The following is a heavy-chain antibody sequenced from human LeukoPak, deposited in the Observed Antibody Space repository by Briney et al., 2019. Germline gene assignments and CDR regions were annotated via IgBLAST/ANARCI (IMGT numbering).Heavy chain of an antibody. Sequence: SVKVSCTASGGTFSSYAISWVRQAPGQGLEWMGRIIPILGIANYAQKFQGRVTITADKSTSTAYMELSSLRSEDTAVYYCARPDILTAGVFDYWGQGTLVTVSS. CDR2: IIPILGIA. CDR3: ARPDILTAGVFDY. V-gene: IGHV1-69*04. CDR1: GGTFSSYA. J-gene: IGHJ4*02. D-gene: IGHD3-9*01.